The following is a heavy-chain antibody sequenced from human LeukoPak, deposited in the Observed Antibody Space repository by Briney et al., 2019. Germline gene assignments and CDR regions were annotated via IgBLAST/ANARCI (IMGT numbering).Heavy chain of an antibody. Sequence: GSLELSCAASGFTFSGSAMHWVRQASGKGLEGVGRIRTKGKNYATKYAASVKGRFIISRDDLKNTASLQMNSLKIEDTAVYYCTRTTVTMADWFDPWGQGTLVTVSS. D-gene: IGHD4-17*01. CDR2: IRTKGKNYAT. V-gene: IGHV3-73*01. J-gene: IGHJ5*02. CDR3: TRTTVTMADWFDP. CDR1: GFTFSGSA.